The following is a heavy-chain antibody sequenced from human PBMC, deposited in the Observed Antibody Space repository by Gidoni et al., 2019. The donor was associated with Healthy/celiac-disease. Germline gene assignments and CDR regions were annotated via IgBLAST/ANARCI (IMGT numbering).Heavy chain of an antibody. V-gene: IGHV3-66*01. CDR2: IYSGGST. CDR3: ARDHRGAQGDAFDI. D-gene: IGHD1-26*01. CDR1: GFTVSSNY. Sequence: EVQLVESGGGLVQPGGSLRLSCAASGFTVSSNYMSWVSQAPGKGLEWVSVIYSGGSTYYADSVKGRFTISRDNSKNTLYLQMNSLRAEDTAVYYCARDHRGAQGDAFDIWGQGTMVTVSS. J-gene: IGHJ3*02.